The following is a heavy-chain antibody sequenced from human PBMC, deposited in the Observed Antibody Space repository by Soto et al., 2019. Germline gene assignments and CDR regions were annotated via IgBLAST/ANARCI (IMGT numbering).Heavy chain of an antibody. CDR3: ARRDGGSGWYEWFGP. D-gene: IGHD6-19*01. CDR1: GFSLRTSGAG. J-gene: IGHJ5*02. Sequence: QITLKESGPTLVKPTQTLTLTCTFSGFSLRTSGAGVGWIRQPPGKALEWLAVIYWDDDQYYSPSLKSRLTSTKDTSKNQVVLTMTNMDPVDTATYYCARRDGGSGWYEWFGPWGQGSLVTVSS. CDR2: IYWDDDQ. V-gene: IGHV2-5*02.